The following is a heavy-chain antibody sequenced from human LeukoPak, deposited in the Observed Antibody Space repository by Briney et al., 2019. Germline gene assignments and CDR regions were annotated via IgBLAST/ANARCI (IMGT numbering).Heavy chain of an antibody. Sequence: KPGGSLRLSCAASGFTFSSYSMNWVRQAPGKGLEWVSSISSSSSYIYYADSVKGRFTISRDNAQNSLFLQMNSLRAEDTAIYYCARGPSGGNNLWMDYWGQGTLVTVSS. CDR1: GFTFSSYS. V-gene: IGHV3-21*01. CDR2: ISSSSSYI. J-gene: IGHJ4*02. D-gene: IGHD1-20*01. CDR3: ARGPSGGNNLWMDY.